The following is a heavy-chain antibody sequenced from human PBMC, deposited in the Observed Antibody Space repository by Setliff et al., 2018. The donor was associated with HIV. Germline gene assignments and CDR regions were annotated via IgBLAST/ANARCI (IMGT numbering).Heavy chain of an antibody. V-gene: IGHV4-59*08. CDR3: APGEGVASTYYHD. D-gene: IGHD3-3*01. Sequence: SETLSLTCTVSGGSISGHYWSWIRQPPGKGLEWIAYIFYTGSTNYNPSLKSRVTISVDTSKNQFSLKLSSVTAADTAVYYCAPGEGVASTYYHDWGQGTQVTVSS. CDR2: IFYTGST. J-gene: IGHJ4*01. CDR1: GGSISGHY.